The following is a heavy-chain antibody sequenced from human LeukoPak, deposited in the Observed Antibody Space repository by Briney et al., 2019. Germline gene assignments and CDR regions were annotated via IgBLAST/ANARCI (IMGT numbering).Heavy chain of an antibody. V-gene: IGHV1-46*01. CDR2: INLSGGST. Sequence: RASVKVSCKASGYTFTSYYMHWVRQAPGQGLEWMGIINLSGGSTSYAQKFQGRVTMTRDTSTSTVYMELSSLRSDDTAVYYCARGGYQLLFQIYYYYGMDVWGQGTTVTVSS. CDR3: ARGGYQLLFQIYYYYGMDV. D-gene: IGHD2-2*01. CDR1: GYTFTSYY. J-gene: IGHJ6*02.